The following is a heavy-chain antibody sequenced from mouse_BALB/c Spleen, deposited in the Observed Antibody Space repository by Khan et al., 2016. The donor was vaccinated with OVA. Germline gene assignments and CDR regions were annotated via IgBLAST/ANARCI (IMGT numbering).Heavy chain of an antibody. Sequence: VQLKESGPGLVKPSQSLSLTCTVTGYSITSDYAWNWIRQFPGNKLEWMGYIKYSGSTSYNPSLKSRIYITRNTSQNQFFLQLRSVTTEETASSYCARSGTISTVVATDFDSWGQGTTLTGSS. CDR2: IKYSGST. D-gene: IGHD1-1*01. J-gene: IGHJ2*01. CDR3: ARSGTISTVVATDFDS. CDR1: GYSITSDYA. V-gene: IGHV3-2*02.